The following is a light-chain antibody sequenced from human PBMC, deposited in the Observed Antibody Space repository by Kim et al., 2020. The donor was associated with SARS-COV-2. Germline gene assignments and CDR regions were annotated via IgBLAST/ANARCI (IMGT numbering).Light chain of an antibody. CDR3: QQYSGSPWT. CDR2: GAS. Sequence: EIVLTQSPGTLSLSPGERATLSCTASQTISGNYLAWYQQTPGQAPRVLIHGASSRATGIPDRFSGSGSGTDFTLTISRLEPEDFAVYYCQQYSGSPWTFGNGTKVDIK. CDR1: QTISGNY. J-gene: IGKJ1*01. V-gene: IGKV3-20*01.